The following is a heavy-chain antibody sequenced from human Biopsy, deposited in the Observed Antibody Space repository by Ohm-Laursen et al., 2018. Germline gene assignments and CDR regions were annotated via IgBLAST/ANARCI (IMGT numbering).Heavy chain of an antibody. J-gene: IGHJ4*02. CDR2: ISSSSDNI. D-gene: IGHD3-10*01. CDR1: GFTLSSYS. V-gene: IGHV3-21*06. Sequence: SLRLSCTAAGFTLSSYSMNWVRQTPGKGLEWVSTISSSSDNIYYVDSVKGRFTISRDNAGNSLFLQMNSLRGEDTAVYYCVRNMLRLHGGFGEDWGQGTTVTVSS. CDR3: VRNMLRLHGGFGED.